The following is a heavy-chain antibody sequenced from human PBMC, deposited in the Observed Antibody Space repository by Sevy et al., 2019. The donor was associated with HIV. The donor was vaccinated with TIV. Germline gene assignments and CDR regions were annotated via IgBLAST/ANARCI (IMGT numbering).Heavy chain of an antibody. CDR2: IYPDDSDT. Sequence: GESLKISCKGSGYSFTSHWLGWVRHMPGKGLEWMGIIYPDDSDTKYSPSFQGQVTFSADKSISTAYLQCSSLKASDTAMYYCATSRSGYFDSSGYYIYWGQGTLVTVSS. J-gene: IGHJ4*02. CDR1: GYSFTSHW. V-gene: IGHV5-51*01. D-gene: IGHD3-22*01. CDR3: ATSRSGYFDSSGYYIY.